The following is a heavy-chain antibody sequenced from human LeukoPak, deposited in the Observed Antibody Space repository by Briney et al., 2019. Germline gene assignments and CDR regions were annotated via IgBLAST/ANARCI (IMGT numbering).Heavy chain of an antibody. V-gene: IGHV3-21*01. J-gene: IGHJ4*02. D-gene: IGHD3-22*01. CDR3: ATARGHYYYDSSGLDY. CDR2: IRFTGSYI. Sequence: GGSLRLSCVASGFIFSHYSMNWVRQAQGKGLEWVSSIRFTGSYIYYADSVKGRFTISRDDAKNSLYLQMNSLRAEDTAVYYCATARGHYYYDSSGLDYWGQGTLVTASS. CDR1: GFIFSHYS.